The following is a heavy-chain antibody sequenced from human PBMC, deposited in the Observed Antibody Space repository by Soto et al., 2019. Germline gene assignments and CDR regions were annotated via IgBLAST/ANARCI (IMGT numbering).Heavy chain of an antibody. V-gene: IGHV1-69*13. Sequence: SVKVSCKASGGTFSSYAISWVRQAPGQGLEWMGGIIPIFGTANYAQKFQGRVTITADESTSTAYMELSSLRSEDTAVYYCAIKYGVGSVGGVILVVPAAIRSVYYYYGMDVWGQGTTVTVSS. CDR1: GGTFSSYA. CDR2: IIPIFGTA. J-gene: IGHJ6*02. D-gene: IGHD2-2*02. CDR3: AIKYGVGSVGGVILVVPAAIRSVYYYYGMDV.